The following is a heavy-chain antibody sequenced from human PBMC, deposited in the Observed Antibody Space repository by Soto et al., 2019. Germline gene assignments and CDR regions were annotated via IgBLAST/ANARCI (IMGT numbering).Heavy chain of an antibody. CDR1: GYSFAVYC. CDR2: IDPSDSQT. CDR3: ARQIYDSDTGPNFQYYFDS. V-gene: IGHV5-10-1*01. D-gene: IGHD3-22*01. Sequence: GESLKISCNGSGYSFAVYCITLVLQKPGKGLEWMGRIDPSDSQTYYSPSFRGHVTISVTKSITTVFLQWSSLRASDTAMYYCARQIYDSDTGPNFQYYFDSWGQGTPVTVSS. J-gene: IGHJ4*02.